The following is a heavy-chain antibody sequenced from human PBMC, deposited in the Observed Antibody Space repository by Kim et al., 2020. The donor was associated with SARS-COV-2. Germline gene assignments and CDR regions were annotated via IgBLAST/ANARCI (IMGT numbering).Heavy chain of an antibody. V-gene: IGHV1-69*04. D-gene: IGHD3-22*01. CDR3: ARLELEAYDSSGDDAFDI. CDR2: IIPILGIA. J-gene: IGHJ3*02. CDR1: GGTFSSYA. Sequence: SVKVSCKASGGTFSSYAISWVRQAPGQGLEWMGRIIPILGIANYAQKFQGRVTITADKSTSTAYMELSSLRSEDTAVYYCARLELEAYDSSGDDAFDIWGQGTMVTVSS.